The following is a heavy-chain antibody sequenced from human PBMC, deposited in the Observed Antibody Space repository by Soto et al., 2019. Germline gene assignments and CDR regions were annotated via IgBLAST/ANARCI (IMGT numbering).Heavy chain of an antibody. CDR3: ATRPLYGGNGGMDV. V-gene: IGHV1-69*06. D-gene: IGHD4-17*01. CDR2: IIPIFGTA. CDR1: GGTFSSYA. Sequence: QVQLVQSGAEVKKHGSSVKVSCKASGGTFSSYAISWVRQAPGQGLEWMGGIIPIFGTANYAQKFQGRVTITADKSTSTAYMELSSLRSEDTAVYYCATRPLYGGNGGMDVWGQGTTVTVSS. J-gene: IGHJ6*02.